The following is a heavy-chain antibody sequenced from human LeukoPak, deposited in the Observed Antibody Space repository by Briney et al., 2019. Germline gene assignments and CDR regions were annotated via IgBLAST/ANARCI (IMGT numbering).Heavy chain of an antibody. CDR2: IGYDGSNK. D-gene: IGHD6-13*01. CDR3: ASAIGYIISRIAP. Sequence: GGSLRLSCAASGFTFSSYGMHWVRQAPGKGLEWVSVIGYDGSNKYYADSVKGRFTISRDNSKNTLYLQMNSMRAEDTAVYYCASAIGYIISRIAPWGQGTLVTVSS. V-gene: IGHV3-33*01. J-gene: IGHJ5*02. CDR1: GFTFSSYG.